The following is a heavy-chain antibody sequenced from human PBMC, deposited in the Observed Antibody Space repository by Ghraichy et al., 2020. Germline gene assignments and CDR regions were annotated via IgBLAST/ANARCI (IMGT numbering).Heavy chain of an antibody. CDR1: GYIFYRHW. D-gene: IGHD3-3*01. J-gene: IGHJ3*02. CDR2: IYPSDSDT. Sequence: GESLNISCKGSGYIFYRHWIGWVRQVPGQGLEWMGIIYPSDSDTRYSPSFQGQVTISADKSINTAYLQWNSLKASDTAMYYCVRNGDFSITWYGAAFEIWGRGTMVTVSS. CDR3: VRNGDFSITWYGAAFEI. V-gene: IGHV5-51*01.